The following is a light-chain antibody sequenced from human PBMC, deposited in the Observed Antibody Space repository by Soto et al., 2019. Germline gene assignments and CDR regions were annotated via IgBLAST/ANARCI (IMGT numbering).Light chain of an antibody. J-gene: IGKJ3*01. CDR2: VAS. CDR3: QQYGSSPFT. CDR1: QSVSSSY. V-gene: IGKV3-20*01. Sequence: EIVLTQSPGTLSLSPGERATLSCRASQSVSSSYLAWYQPKPGQAPRLLIYVASSRATGIPDRFSGSGSGTDFTLTISRLEPEDFAVYYCQQYGSSPFTFGPGTKVDIK.